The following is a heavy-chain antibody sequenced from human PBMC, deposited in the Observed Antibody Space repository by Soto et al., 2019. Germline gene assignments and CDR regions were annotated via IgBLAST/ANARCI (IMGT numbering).Heavy chain of an antibody. V-gene: IGHV1-18*01. CDR3: ARDGHMDRAFDS. Sequence: QVQLVQSGAEVKKPGASVKVSCKASGYTFTSYGISWVRQAPGQGLEWMGWISAYNGNTNYAQKLKGRVTMTTDTDKSIAYMELRSLSSDDTAVYDCARDGHMDRAFDSWGQVTMVTVSS. CDR2: ISAYNGNT. D-gene: IGHD3-10*01. J-gene: IGHJ3*02. CDR1: GYTFTSYG.